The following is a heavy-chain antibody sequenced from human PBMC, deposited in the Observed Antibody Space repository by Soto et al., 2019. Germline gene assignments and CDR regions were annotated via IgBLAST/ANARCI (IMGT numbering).Heavy chain of an antibody. D-gene: IGHD3-10*01. Sequence: EVQLVESGGGLIQPGGSLRLSCAASGFTVSSNYMSWVRQAPGKGLEWVSGIYSGGSTYYADSVKGRFTISRDNYKNTLYLQMNSLRAEDTAVYYCAREVIWFGELSHFDYWGQGTLVTVSS. CDR3: AREVIWFGELSHFDY. J-gene: IGHJ4*02. CDR1: GFTVSSNY. CDR2: IYSGGST. V-gene: IGHV3-53*01.